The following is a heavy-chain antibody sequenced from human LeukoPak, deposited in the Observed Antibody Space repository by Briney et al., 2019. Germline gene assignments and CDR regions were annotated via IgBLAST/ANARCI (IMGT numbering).Heavy chain of an antibody. Sequence: PSETLSLTCTVSGDSITSYYWSWIRQPPGKGLEWIGYIYYSGSTNYNPSLKSRVTISVDTSKNQFSLKLSSVTAADRAVYYCARGGGYGYYYYYMDVWGKGTTVTVSS. CDR2: IYYSGST. CDR3: ARGGGYGYYYYYMDV. J-gene: IGHJ6*03. V-gene: IGHV4-59*01. D-gene: IGHD5-12*01. CDR1: GDSITSYY.